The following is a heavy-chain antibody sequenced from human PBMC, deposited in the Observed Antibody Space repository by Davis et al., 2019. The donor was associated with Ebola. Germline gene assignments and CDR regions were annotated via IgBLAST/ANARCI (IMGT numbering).Heavy chain of an antibody. CDR3: ARMIITVTLFDY. CDR1: GFSFSDYY. D-gene: IGHD4-17*01. J-gene: IGHJ4*01. V-gene: IGHV3-11*01. Sequence: GGSLRLSCVGPGFSFSDYYMSWIRQAPGKGPEWLSSISTSGCSRLYAESVKGRFTISRDNAKNSVYLHMNNLRAEDTAVYYCARMIITVTLFDYWGQGALVTVSS. CDR2: ISTSGCSR.